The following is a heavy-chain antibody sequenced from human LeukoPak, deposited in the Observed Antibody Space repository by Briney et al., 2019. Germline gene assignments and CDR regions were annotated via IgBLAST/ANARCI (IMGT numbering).Heavy chain of an antibody. D-gene: IGHD1-7*01. CDR2: TKQDGSEK. J-gene: IGHJ4*02. Sequence: PGGSLRLSCAASGFTFSSHWMSWVRQAPGKGLEWVANTKQDGSEKYYVDSVKGRFTISRDNAKNLLYLQMNSLRDEDIAVYYCVREGNYASGFEYWGQGTLVTVSS. CDR3: VREGNYASGFEY. V-gene: IGHV3-7*01. CDR1: GFTFSSHW.